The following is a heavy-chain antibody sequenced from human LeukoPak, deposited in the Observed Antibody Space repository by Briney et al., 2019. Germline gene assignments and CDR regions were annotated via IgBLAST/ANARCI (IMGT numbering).Heavy chain of an antibody. J-gene: IGHJ4*02. CDR3: ARDYSGYSVD. CDR2: ISSGSSYI. CDR1: GFTFSSYA. D-gene: IGHD5-12*01. Sequence: GGSLRLSCAASGFTFSSYAMSWVRQAPGKGLEWVSAISSGSSYIYYADSVKGRFTISRDNAKNSLYLQMNSLRAEDSAVYYCARDYSGYSVDWGQGTLVTVSS. V-gene: IGHV3-21*01.